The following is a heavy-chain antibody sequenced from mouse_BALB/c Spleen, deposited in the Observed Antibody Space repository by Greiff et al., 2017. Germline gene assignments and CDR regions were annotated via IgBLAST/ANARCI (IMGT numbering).Heavy chain of an antibody. D-gene: IGHD2-1*01. CDR2: ISSGSSTI. V-gene: IGHV5-17*02. CDR1: GFTFSSFG. CDR3: ARGGYGNPYYFDY. Sequence: EVQVVESGGGLVQPGGSRKLSCAASGFTFSSFGMHWVRQAPEKGLEWVAYISSGSSTIYYADTVKGRFTISRDNPKNTLFLQMTSLRSEDTAMYYCARGGYGNPYYFDYWGQGTTLTVSS. J-gene: IGHJ2*01.